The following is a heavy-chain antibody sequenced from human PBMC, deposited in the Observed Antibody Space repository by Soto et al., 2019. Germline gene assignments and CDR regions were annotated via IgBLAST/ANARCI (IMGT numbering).Heavy chain of an antibody. CDR3: ARFSVDTAMVRNYYYYYGMDV. Sequence: ASVKVSCKASAYSFTSYDINWVQQATGQGLEWMGWMNSKSGNTAYAQKFQGRVTMTRNTSMSTAYMELSSLRSEDTAVYYCARFSVDTAMVRNYYYYYGMDVWGQGTTVTVSS. CDR1: AYSFTSYD. V-gene: IGHV1-8*01. D-gene: IGHD5-18*01. CDR2: MNSKSGNT. J-gene: IGHJ6*02.